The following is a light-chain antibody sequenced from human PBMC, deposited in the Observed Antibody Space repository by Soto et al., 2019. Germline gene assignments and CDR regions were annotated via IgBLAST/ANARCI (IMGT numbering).Light chain of an antibody. CDR2: GNS. J-gene: IGLJ1*01. Sequence: QSVLTQPPSVSGAPGQRVTISCTGSSSNIGAGYDVHWYQQLPGTAPKLLIYGNSNRPSGVPDRFSGSKSSTSASLAITGLQAEDEADYYCQSYDSSLSGQRVFGTGTKLTVL. CDR3: QSYDSSLSGQRV. V-gene: IGLV1-40*01. CDR1: SSNIGAGYD.